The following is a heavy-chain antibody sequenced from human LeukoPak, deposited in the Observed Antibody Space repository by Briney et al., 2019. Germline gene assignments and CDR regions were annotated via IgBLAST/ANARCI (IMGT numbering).Heavy chain of an antibody. J-gene: IGHJ4*02. CDR1: GYTFTAYY. V-gene: IGHV1-2*06. D-gene: IGHD2/OR15-2a*01. CDR2: IDPNSDGT. Sequence: ASVKVSCKASGYTFTAYYIHRVRQAPGQGLEWMGQIDPNSDGTKYAQKFQGRVTMTRDTSISTAYMQVSRLRSDDTAVYYCATWRGSFYDYWGQGTLVTVSS. CDR3: ATWRGSFYDY.